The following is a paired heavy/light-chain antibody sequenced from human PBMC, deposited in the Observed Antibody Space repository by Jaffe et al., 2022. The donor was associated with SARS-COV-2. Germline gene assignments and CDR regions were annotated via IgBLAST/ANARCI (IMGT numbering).Light chain of an antibody. CDR1: QSISGY. J-gene: IGKJ2*01. CDR2: DAS. CDR3: QQRSIWRPAYT. Sequence: EIVLTQSPATLSLSPGERATLSCRASQSISGYLAWYQQKPGQGPRLLIYDASTRAPGIPARFSGGGSETDFTLTISSLEPEDFAIYYCQQRSIWRPAYTFGQGTKLEI. V-gene: IGKV3-11*01.
Heavy chain of an antibody. V-gene: IGHV3-30*18. Sequence: QVQLVESGGGVVQPGRSLRLSCTASGFTFSNYGMHWVRRVPGKGLEWVAGISFDGGETYYADSLKGRFTISRDNSKNTLFLQMNSLRLEDTALYHCAKDIGTTARWFDPWGQGSLVTVSS. D-gene: IGHD4-17*01. CDR1: GFTFSNYG. J-gene: IGHJ5*02. CDR3: AKDIGTTARWFDP. CDR2: ISFDGGET.